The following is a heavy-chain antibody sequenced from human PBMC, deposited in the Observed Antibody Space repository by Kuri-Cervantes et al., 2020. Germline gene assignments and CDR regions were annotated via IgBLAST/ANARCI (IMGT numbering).Heavy chain of an antibody. D-gene: IGHD3-9*01. CDR3: ATDNYDILTGYSQK. Sequence: SETLSLTCTVSGGSVSSGYYWGWIRQPPGKGLEWIGSIYHSGSTYYNPSLKSRVTISVDTSKNQFSLKLSSVTAADTALYYCATDNYDILTGYSQKWGQGTLVTVSS. J-gene: IGHJ4*02. CDR1: GGSVSSGYY. V-gene: IGHV4-38-2*02. CDR2: IYHSGST.